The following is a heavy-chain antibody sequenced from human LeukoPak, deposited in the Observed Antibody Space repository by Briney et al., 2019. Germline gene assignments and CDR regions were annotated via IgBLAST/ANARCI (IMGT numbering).Heavy chain of an antibody. Sequence: HSGGSLRLSCAASGLTVSTNYMSWVRQAPGKGLEWVSVIYSGGSTYYPDSVKGRFTMSRDNSKNTLSLQMNSLRGEDTAVYYCARNVVVGDTDYFDYWGQGTLVTVSS. D-gene: IGHD2-15*01. CDR1: GLTVSTNY. J-gene: IGHJ4*02. CDR3: ARNVVVGDTDYFDY. V-gene: IGHV3-66*01. CDR2: IYSGGST.